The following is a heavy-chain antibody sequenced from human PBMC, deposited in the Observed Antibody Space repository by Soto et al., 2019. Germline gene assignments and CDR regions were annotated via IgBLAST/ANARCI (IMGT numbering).Heavy chain of an antibody. CDR3: ARVRAELGYCSGASWLSYYHGMDV. CDR2: ISAYNGNT. D-gene: IGHD2-15*01. Sequence: QVQLVQSGAEVKKPGASVKVSCKASGYTFTSYGISWGRQAPGQGLEWMGWISAYNGNTDYAQKVQGRVNMTTDTSTSTIDMELRSLRSDDTAVYYCARVRAELGYCSGASWLSYYHGMDVWGQGTTVTVSS. J-gene: IGHJ6*02. V-gene: IGHV1-18*01. CDR1: GYTFTSYG.